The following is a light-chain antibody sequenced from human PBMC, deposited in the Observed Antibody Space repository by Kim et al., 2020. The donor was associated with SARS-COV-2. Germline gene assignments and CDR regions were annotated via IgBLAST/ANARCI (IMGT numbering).Light chain of an antibody. Sequence: SYELTQPPSVSVAPGKTARITCGGNNIGSKSVHWYQQKPGQAPVLVIYYDSDRPSGIPERFSGYNSWNTATLTISRVEAGDEADYNCQESDTSSEHWVFG. V-gene: IGLV3-21*04. CDR1: NIGSKS. J-gene: IGLJ3*02. CDR3: QESDTSSEHWV. CDR2: YDS.